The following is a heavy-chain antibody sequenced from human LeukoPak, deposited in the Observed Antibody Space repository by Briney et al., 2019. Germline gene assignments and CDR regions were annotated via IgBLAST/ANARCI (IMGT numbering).Heavy chain of an antibody. CDR1: GYTFTSYD. Sequence: GSVEVSCKASGYTFTSYDINWVRQATGQGLEWMGWMNPNSGDTGYVQKFQGRVTMTRSTSISTAYMELSSLRSEDTAVYFCARGPGGTGSLFDYWGQGTPVTVSS. CDR2: MNPNSGDT. V-gene: IGHV1-8*01. J-gene: IGHJ4*02. D-gene: IGHD7-27*01. CDR3: ARGPGGTGSLFDY.